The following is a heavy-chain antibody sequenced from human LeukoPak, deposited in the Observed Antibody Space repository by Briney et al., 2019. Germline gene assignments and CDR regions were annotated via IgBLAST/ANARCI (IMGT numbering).Heavy chain of an antibody. Sequence: GGSLRLSCAASGFTFSSYAMSWVRQAPGKGLEWVSAISGSGGSTYYADSAKGRFTISRDNSKNTLYLQMNSLRAEDTAVYYCAKDTLLWFGELYGDAFDIWGQGTMVTVSS. CDR2: ISGSGGST. CDR1: GFTFSSYA. J-gene: IGHJ3*02. CDR3: AKDTLLWFGELYGDAFDI. D-gene: IGHD3-10*01. V-gene: IGHV3-23*01.